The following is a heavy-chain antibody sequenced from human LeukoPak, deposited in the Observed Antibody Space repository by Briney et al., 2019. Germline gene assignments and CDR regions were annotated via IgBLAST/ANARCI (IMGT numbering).Heavy chain of an antibody. CDR2: VSWNSGSV. CDR3: AKDVGRLERNPDY. Sequence: GGSLRLSCAASGFTVSNNYMSWVRQAPGKGLEWVSGVSWNSGSVGYADSVKGRFTISRDNAKNSLYLQMNSLRAEDTALYHCAKDVGRLERNPDYWGQGTLVTVSS. V-gene: IGHV3-9*01. J-gene: IGHJ4*02. D-gene: IGHD1-1*01. CDR1: GFTVSNNY.